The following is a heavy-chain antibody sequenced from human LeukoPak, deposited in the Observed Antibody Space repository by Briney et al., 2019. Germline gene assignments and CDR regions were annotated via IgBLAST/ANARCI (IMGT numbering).Heavy chain of an antibody. Sequence: GGSLRLSCAASGFTFSSYSMNWVRQAPGKGLEWVSSISSSSSYIYYADSVKGRFTISRDNAKNSLYLQMNSLRAEDTAVYYCARDYDFAMLNGYMDVWGKGTTVTVSS. CDR1: GFTFSSYS. J-gene: IGHJ6*03. D-gene: IGHD3/OR15-3a*01. CDR3: ARDYDFAMLNGYMDV. V-gene: IGHV3-21*01. CDR2: ISSSSSYI.